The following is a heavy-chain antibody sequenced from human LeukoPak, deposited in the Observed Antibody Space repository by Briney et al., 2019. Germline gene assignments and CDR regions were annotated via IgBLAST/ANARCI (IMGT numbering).Heavy chain of an antibody. CDR1: GGSISSGGYY. D-gene: IGHD1-14*01. CDR2: IYYSGST. V-gene: IGHV4-31*03. J-gene: IGHJ6*03. CDR3: ARDRGPEDYYYYMDV. Sequence: SETLSLTCTVSGGSISSGGYYWSWIRQHPGKGLEWIGYIYYSGSTYYNPSLKSRVTISVDRSKNQFSLKLSSVTAADTAVYYCARDRGPEDYYYYMDVWGKGTTVTVSS.